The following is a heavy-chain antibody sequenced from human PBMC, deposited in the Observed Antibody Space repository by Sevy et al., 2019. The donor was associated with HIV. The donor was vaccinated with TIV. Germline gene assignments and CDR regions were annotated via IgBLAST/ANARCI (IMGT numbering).Heavy chain of an antibody. CDR1: GGSFSGYY. CDR3: AAATVTTQRLGFDY. Sequence: SDTLSLTCAVYGGSFSGYYWSWIRQPPGKGLEWIGEINHSGSTNYNPSLKSRVTISVDTSKNQFSLKLSSVTAADTAVYYCAAATVTTQRLGFDYWGQGTLVTVSS. J-gene: IGHJ4*02. V-gene: IGHV4-34*01. D-gene: IGHD4-17*01. CDR2: INHSGST.